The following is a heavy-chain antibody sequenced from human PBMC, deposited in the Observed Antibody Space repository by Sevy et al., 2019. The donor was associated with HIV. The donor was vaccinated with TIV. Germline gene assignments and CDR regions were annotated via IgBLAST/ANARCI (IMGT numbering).Heavy chain of an antibody. CDR2: LSYDGSDE. D-gene: IGHD2-21*01. Sequence: GGSLRLSCAASGFTLSRYVMHWVRQAPGKGLEWLAVLSYDGSDESYADSVRGRFTISRDNSKNTLFLQMNSLRAEDTAVYYCAKRDLNHQFLLDYWGQGTLVTVSS. CDR1: GFTLSRYV. J-gene: IGHJ4*02. V-gene: IGHV3-30*18. CDR3: AKRDLNHQFLLDY.